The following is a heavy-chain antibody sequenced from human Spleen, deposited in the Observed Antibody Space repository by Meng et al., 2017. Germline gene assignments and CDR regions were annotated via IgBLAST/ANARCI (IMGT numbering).Heavy chain of an antibody. CDR3: ARRAVRGDIDY. V-gene: IGHV4-39*01. CDR1: GASLSSRTYH. CDR2: INYSGTT. Sequence: QLQLQESGPGLVKPSEILSLTCTVSGASLSSRTYHWGWIRQPPGKGLEWIGSINYSGTTYYHSSLKSRVTISVDTSKMQFSLRLTSVTAADTAVYYCARRAVRGDIDYWGHGTLVTVS. J-gene: IGHJ4*01. D-gene: IGHD3-10*01.